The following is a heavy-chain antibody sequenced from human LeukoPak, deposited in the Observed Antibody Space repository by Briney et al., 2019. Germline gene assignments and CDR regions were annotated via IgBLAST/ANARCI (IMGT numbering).Heavy chain of an antibody. D-gene: IGHD3-10*01. CDR3: ARGPSWGGVIFY. Sequence: SETLSLTCTVSGGSVSSGSYFWTWIRQPPGKGLEWIGYIYYSGSTNYNPSLKSRVTISVDTSKNQFSLKLSSVTAADTAVYYCARGPSWGGVIFYWGQGTLVTVSS. CDR1: GGSVSSGSYF. J-gene: IGHJ4*02. V-gene: IGHV4-61*01. CDR2: IYYSGST.